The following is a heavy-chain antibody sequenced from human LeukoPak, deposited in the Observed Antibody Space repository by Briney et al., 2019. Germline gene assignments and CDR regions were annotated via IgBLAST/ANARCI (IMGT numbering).Heavy chain of an antibody. CDR2: ISGSGGST. J-gene: IGHJ4*02. CDR1: GFTFSSYA. Sequence: GGSLRLSCAASGFTFSSYAMSWVRQAPGKGLEWVSAISGSGGSTYYADSMKGRFTISRDNSKNTLYLQMNSLRAEDTAVYYCAKADHYVWGTPFDYWGQGTLVTVSS. V-gene: IGHV3-23*01. CDR3: AKADHYVWGTPFDY. D-gene: IGHD3-16*01.